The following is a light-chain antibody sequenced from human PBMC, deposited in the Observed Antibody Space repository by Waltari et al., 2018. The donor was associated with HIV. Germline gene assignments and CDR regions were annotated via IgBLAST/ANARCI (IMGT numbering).Light chain of an antibody. V-gene: IGLV3-25*03. J-gene: IGLJ1*01. CDR2: RDS. CDR1: ALPEEY. Sequence: SCELTQPPSVSVSPGQTARITCSGDALPEEYAYWYQQRPGQAPVLVIYRDSERPSGIPERFSGSSSGTTVTLTISGVQAEDEADYYCQSADSSGTYVFGNGTKVTVL. CDR3: QSADSSGTYV.